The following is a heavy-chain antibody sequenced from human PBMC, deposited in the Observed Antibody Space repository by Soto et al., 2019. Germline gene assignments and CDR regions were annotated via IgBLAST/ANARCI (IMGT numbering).Heavy chain of an antibody. J-gene: IGHJ4*02. CDR3: AAWDISNP. Sequence: PGGSLRLSCVASGTTFSNYWLNWVRQTPGKGLEWVGNIRPDGSAKSYVDSVKGRFTVSRDNAKNSFYLQMNSLRAEDTAVYFCAAWDISNPWGQGTLVTVS. V-gene: IGHV3-7*01. CDR2: IRPDGSAK. CDR1: GTTFSNYW. D-gene: IGHD5-12*01.